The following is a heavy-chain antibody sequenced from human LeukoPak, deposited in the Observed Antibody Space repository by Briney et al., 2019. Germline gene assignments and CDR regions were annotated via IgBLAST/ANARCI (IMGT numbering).Heavy chain of an antibody. D-gene: IGHD3-22*01. CDR2: IYYSGST. J-gene: IGHJ6*02. V-gene: IGHV4-59*01. Sequence: SETLSLTCTVSGGSISNYYWSWIRQPPGKGLEWIGYIYYSGSTNYNPSLKSRVTISVDTSKNQFSLKLSSVTAADTAVYYCARDRSPEHYYASRHWDYYYGMDVWGQGTTVTVSS. CDR3: ARDRSPEHYYASRHWDYYYGMDV. CDR1: GGSISNYY.